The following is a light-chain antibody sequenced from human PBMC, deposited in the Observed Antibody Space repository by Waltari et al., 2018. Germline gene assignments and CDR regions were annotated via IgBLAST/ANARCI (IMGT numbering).Light chain of an antibody. J-gene: IGKJ4*01. V-gene: IGKV1-33*01. CDR3: QQYDNLLHLT. Sequence: DIQMTQSPSSLSASVGDRVTITCQASQDISTYLNWYQQKPGKAPKLLIYDASNLETVVPSRFSGSGSGTDFTFTISSLQPEDIATYYCQQYDNLLHLTFGGGTKVEIK. CDR1: QDISTY. CDR2: DAS.